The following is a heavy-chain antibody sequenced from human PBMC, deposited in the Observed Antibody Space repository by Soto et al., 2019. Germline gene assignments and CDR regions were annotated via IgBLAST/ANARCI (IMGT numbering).Heavy chain of an antibody. CDR3: ARIVRGYYDSSGSYYFDY. CDR2: IYYSGST. D-gene: IGHD3-22*01. V-gene: IGHV4-59*01. Sequence: SETLSLTCTVSGGSIISDYWSWIRQPPGKGLEWIGHIYYSGSTNYNPSLKSRVTISVDTSKKQISLKLSSVTAADTAVYYCARIVRGYYDSSGSYYFDYWGQGTLVTVSS. CDR1: GGSIISDY. J-gene: IGHJ4*02.